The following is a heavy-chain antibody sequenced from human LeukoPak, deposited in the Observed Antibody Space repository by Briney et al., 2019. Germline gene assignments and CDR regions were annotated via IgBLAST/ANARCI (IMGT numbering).Heavy chain of an antibody. D-gene: IGHD2-21*01. CDR3: AKEGHGDLEYYFDY. CDR2: ISGSGGST. CDR1: GFTFSSSG. Sequence: PGGSLRLSCAASGFTFSSSGMHWVRQAPGKGLEWVSAISGSGGSTYYADSVKGRFTISRDNSKNTLYLQMNSLRAEDTAVYYCAKEGHGDLEYYFDYWGQGTLVTVSS. V-gene: IGHV3-23*01. J-gene: IGHJ4*02.